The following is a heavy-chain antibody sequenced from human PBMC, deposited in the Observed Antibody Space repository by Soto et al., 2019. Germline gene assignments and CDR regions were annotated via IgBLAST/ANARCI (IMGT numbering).Heavy chain of an antibody. J-gene: IGHJ4*02. Sequence: ASVKVSCKASGYTFTGYYMHWVRQAPGQGLEWMGWINPNSGNTGYAQKFQGRVTMTRNTSISTAYMELSSLRSEDTAVYYCARGRRSYRYETHFDYWGQGTLVTVSS. CDR3: ARGRRSYRYETHFDY. V-gene: IGHV1-8*02. CDR2: INPNSGNT. D-gene: IGHD3-16*02. CDR1: GYTFTGYY.